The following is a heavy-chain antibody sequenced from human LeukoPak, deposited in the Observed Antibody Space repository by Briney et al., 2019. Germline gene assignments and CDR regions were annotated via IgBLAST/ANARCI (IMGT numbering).Heavy chain of an antibody. D-gene: IGHD2-2*01. J-gene: IGHJ6*03. CDR3: ARGHYVVVPAGDLYYYYYMDV. Sequence: PSETVSLTCAVYGGSFSGYYWSWIRQPPGKGLVWIGEINHSGSTNYNPSLKSRVTISVDTSKNQFSLKLSSVTAADTAVYYCARGHYVVVPAGDLYYYYYMDVCGKGTTVTVSS. CDR2: INHSGST. CDR1: GGSFSGYY. V-gene: IGHV4-34*01.